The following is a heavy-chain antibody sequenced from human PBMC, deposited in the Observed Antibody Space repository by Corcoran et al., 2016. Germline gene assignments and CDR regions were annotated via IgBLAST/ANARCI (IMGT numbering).Heavy chain of an antibody. J-gene: IGHJ5*02. CDR1: GYTFTGYY. V-gene: IGHV1-2*02. CDR2: ITPNSGRT. D-gene: IGHD6-19*01. Sequence: QVQLVQSGAEVKKPGASVKVSCKASGYTFTGYYMHWVRQAPGQGLEWMGWITPNSGRTNYAQKFQGMVTMNRDTSISTAYMALSRLRSDDTAVYYCARVTPGIAVAKGSWFDPWGQGTLVTVSS. CDR3: ARVTPGIAVAKGSWFDP.